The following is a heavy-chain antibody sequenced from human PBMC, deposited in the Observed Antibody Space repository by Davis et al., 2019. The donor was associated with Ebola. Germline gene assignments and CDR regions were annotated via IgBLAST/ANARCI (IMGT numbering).Heavy chain of an antibody. CDR2: IYHSGST. V-gene: IGHV4-59*01. D-gene: IGHD6-13*01. Sequence: SETLSLTCTVTGGSIRNDYWTWIRQPPGKGLEWIGYIYHSGSTYYNPSLKSRVTISVDTSKNQFSLKLSSVTAADTAVYYCARGYSPQWSDYWGQGTLVTVSS. J-gene: IGHJ4*02. CDR3: ARGYSPQWSDY. CDR1: GGSIRNDY.